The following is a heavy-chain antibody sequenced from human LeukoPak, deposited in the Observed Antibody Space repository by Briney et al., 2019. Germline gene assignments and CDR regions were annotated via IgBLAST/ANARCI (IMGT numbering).Heavy chain of an antibody. CDR3: ARQDSGYDNIDY. Sequence: ASVKVSCKASGYTFTGYYMHWVRQAPGQGLEWMGGINPNSGGTNYAQKFQGRVTMTRDTSISTAYMELSRLRSDDTAVYYCARQDSGYDNIDYWGQGTLVAVSS. J-gene: IGHJ4*02. D-gene: IGHD5-12*01. CDR1: GYTFTGYY. V-gene: IGHV1-2*02. CDR2: INPNSGGT.